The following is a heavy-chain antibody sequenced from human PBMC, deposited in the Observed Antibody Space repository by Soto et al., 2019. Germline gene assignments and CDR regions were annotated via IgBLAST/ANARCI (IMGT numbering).Heavy chain of an antibody. CDR1: QFTFGGLG. V-gene: IGHV3-23*01. CDR2: ISRDEDNT. CDR3: VSWMSAHFDY. J-gene: IGHJ4*02. Sequence: VLLLESGGGFVQPGGSVRLSCAAPQFTFGGLGLSWVRQSPGRGLEWVATISRDEDNTHYADSVNGRFTISKDRSTKTLHLHMASLRAEDTAMYYCVSWMSAHFDYWGRGTLVTVSS. D-gene: IGHD2-2*03.